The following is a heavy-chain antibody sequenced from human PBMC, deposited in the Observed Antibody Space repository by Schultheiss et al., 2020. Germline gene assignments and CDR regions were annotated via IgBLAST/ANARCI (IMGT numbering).Heavy chain of an antibody. Sequence: SETLSLTCTVSGGSISSSSYYWGWIRQPPGKGLEWIGSIYYSGTTNYNPSLKTRATISLDTSRSQFSLRLSSVTAADTAVYYCARGDIEILPGAVANYYPYAMDVWGQGTTVTFSS. V-gene: IGHV4-39*07. J-gene: IGHJ6*02. D-gene: IGHD2-2*01. CDR2: IYYSGTT. CDR3: ARGDIEILPGAVANYYPYAMDV. CDR1: GGSISSSSYY.